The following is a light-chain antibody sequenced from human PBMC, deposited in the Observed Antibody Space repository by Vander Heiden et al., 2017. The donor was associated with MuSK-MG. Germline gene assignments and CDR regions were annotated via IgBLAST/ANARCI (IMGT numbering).Light chain of an antibody. J-gene: IGKJ4*01. CDR3: QQRSTWPGT. V-gene: IGKV3-11*01. CDR2: DAS. CDR1: QSVSSY. Sequence: ELVLTQSPATLSLSPGERATLSCRASQSVSSYLAWYQQKPGQAPRLLIYDASNRATGIPARFSGSGSGTDFTLTISSLEPEDFAVYYCQQRSTWPGTFGGGTKVEIK.